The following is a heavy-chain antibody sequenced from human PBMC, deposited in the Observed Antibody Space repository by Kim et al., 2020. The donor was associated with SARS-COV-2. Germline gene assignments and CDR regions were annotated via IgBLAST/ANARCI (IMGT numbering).Heavy chain of an antibody. Sequence: GGSLRLSCAASGFTFDDYAMHWVRQAPGKGLEWVSGISWNSGSIGYADSVKGRFTISRDNAKNSLYLQMNSLRAEDTALYYCAKDQNNWKAGAFDIWGPGKMVTVSS. CDR3: AKDQNNWKAGAFDI. J-gene: IGHJ3*02. V-gene: IGHV3-9*01. CDR2: ISWNSGSI. D-gene: IGHD1-20*01. CDR1: GFTFDDYA.